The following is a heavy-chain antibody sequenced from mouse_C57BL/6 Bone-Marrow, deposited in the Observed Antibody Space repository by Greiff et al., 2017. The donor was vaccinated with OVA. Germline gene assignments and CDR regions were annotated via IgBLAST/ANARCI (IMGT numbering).Heavy chain of an antibody. CDR3: AREDLWRAWVAY. Sequence: VQLQQSGAELARPGASVKLSCTASGYTFTSYGISWVKQRTGQSLEWIGEIYPRSGNTYYNEKFKGKATMTADKSSSTAYMELRSLTSEDSAVYFCAREDLWRAWVAYWGQGTLVTVSA. J-gene: IGHJ3*01. V-gene: IGHV1-81*01. CDR1: GYTFTSYG. CDR2: IYPRSGNT.